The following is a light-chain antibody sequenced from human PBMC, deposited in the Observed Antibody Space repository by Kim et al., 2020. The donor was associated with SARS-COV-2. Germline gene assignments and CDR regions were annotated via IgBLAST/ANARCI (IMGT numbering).Light chain of an antibody. CDR1: QTVYNY. V-gene: IGKV3-11*01. CDR2: DAS. Sequence: LSVSPGERATLSCRASQTVYNYLAWYQQRAGQAPRLLIFDASSRATGTPFRFVGSGFGTDFTLTINTLQPEDSALYFCQQRGNWTFGRGTKVDIK. CDR3: QQRGNWT. J-gene: IGKJ1*01.